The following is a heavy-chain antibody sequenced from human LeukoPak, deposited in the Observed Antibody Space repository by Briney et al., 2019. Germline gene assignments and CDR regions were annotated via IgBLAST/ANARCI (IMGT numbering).Heavy chain of an antibody. CDR1: GYTLTNYD. Sequence: ASVTVSCKASGYTLTNYDINWVRQAPGQGLEWMGWMKPKSGETAYAKKFQGRAIMTRDTSTNTAYMELRSLTSEDTAVYYCARDYGGNSGWFDPWGQGTVVTVSS. CDR2: MKPKSGET. V-gene: IGHV1-8*01. J-gene: IGHJ5*02. CDR3: ARDYGGNSGWFDP. D-gene: IGHD4-23*01.